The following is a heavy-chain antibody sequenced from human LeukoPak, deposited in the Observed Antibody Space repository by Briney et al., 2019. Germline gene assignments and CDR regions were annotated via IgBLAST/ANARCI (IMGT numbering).Heavy chain of an antibody. CDR3: ARGHSNYGDYFDY. V-gene: IGHV3-21*01. J-gene: IGHJ4*02. Sequence: PGGSLRLSCAASGFTFSTYTMNWVRQAPGKGLEWVSSISSSSIYIYYADSVKGRFTISRDNAKSSLSLQMNSLRAEDTAVYYCARGHSNYGDYFDYWGQGTLVTVSS. CDR2: ISSSSIYI. CDR1: GFTFSTYT. D-gene: IGHD4-11*01.